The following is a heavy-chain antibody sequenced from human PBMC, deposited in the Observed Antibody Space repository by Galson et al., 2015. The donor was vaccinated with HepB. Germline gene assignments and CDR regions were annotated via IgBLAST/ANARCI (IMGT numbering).Heavy chain of an antibody. CDR2: ISYDGSHK. D-gene: IGHD1-26*01. V-gene: IGHV3-30*18. CDR1: GFTFNSYG. CDR3: AKTVLSYLSQYFQH. J-gene: IGHJ1*01. Sequence: SLRLSCAASGFTFNSYGMHWVRQAPGKGLEWVAVISYDGSHKYYADSVKGRFIISRDNSKNTLYMQMNSLRVEDTAVYYCAKTVLSYLSQYFQHWGQGTLVTVSS.